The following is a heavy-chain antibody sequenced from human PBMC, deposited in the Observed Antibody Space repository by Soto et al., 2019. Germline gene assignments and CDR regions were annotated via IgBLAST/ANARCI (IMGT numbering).Heavy chain of an antibody. J-gene: IGHJ5*02. CDR2: IYYSGST. D-gene: IGHD6-13*01. V-gene: IGHV4-61*01. Sequence: PSETLSLTCTVSGGSVSSGSYYWSWIRQPPGKGLEWIGYIYYSGSTNYNPSLKSRVTISVDTSKNQFSLKLSSVTAADTAVYYCARSRIVAGWLDPWGQGTLVTVSS. CDR1: GGSVSSGSYY. CDR3: ARSRIVAGWLDP.